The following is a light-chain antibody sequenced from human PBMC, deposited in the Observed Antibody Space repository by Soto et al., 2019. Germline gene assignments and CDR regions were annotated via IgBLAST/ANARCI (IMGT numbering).Light chain of an antibody. Sequence: EIVFTQSPGTLSLSRGERATLSCRGSQSVSSSYLAWYQQKPGQAPRLLIYGASSRATGIPDRFSGSGSGTDFTLTISRLEPEDFAVSYCQQYGSSPLFTFGPGTKVD. CDR2: GAS. J-gene: IGKJ3*01. V-gene: IGKV3-20*01. CDR3: QQYGSSPLFT. CDR1: QSVSSSY.